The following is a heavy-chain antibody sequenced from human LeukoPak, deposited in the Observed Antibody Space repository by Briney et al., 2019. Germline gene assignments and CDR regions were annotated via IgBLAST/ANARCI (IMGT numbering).Heavy chain of an antibody. CDR3: ARGIDSSGYLEYFQH. J-gene: IGHJ1*01. V-gene: IGHV1-8*03. CDR2: MNPNSGNT. CDR1: GYTFTSYD. Sequence: ASVKVSCKASGYTFTSYDINWVRQATGQGLEWMGWMNPNSGNTGYAQKFQGRVTITADKSTSTAYMELSSLRSEDTAVYYCARGIDSSGYLEYFQHWGQGTLVTVSS. D-gene: IGHD3-22*01.